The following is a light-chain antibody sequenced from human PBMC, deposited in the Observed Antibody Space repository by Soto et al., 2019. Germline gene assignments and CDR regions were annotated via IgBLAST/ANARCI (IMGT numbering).Light chain of an antibody. Sequence: QSALTQPASVSGSPGQSITISCTGTSGDIGRYDYVSWYRQRPGKAPRLLIYEVTNRPSEISWRFSGSKSGNTASLTISRIQAEDEADYYCSSFTSSSTLVVFGGGTKVTVL. V-gene: IGLV2-14*01. CDR2: EVT. CDR1: SGDIGRYDY. J-gene: IGLJ2*01. CDR3: SSFTSSSTLVV.